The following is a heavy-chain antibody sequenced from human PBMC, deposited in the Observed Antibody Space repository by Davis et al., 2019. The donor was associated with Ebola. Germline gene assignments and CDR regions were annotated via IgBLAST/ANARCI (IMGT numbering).Heavy chain of an antibody. D-gene: IGHD5-12*01. CDR3: ARRRDSGYDYGADY. CDR1: GGSFSGYY. J-gene: IGHJ4*02. V-gene: IGHV4-34*01. Sequence: SETLSLTCAVYGGSFSGYYWSWIRQPPGKGLEWIGEINHSGNTHCNPSLKSRVTISVDTSKNQFSLKLSSLTAADTAVYYCARRRDSGYDYGADYWDQGTLVTVSS. CDR2: INHSGNT.